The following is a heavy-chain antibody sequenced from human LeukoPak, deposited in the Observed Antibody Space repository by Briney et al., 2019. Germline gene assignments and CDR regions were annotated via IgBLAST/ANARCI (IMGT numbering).Heavy chain of an antibody. J-gene: IGHJ4*02. D-gene: IGHD2-15*01. Sequence: SETLSLTCAVSGYSISSGYYWGWIRQPPGKGLEWIGSIYHSGRTYYNPSLKSRVTISVDTSKNQFSLKLSSVTAADTAVYYCARQGEDGGYCSGGNCYSFGSNDYWGQGALVTVSS. CDR3: ARQGEDGGYCSGGNCYSFGSNDY. V-gene: IGHV4-38-2*01. CDR2: IYHSGRT. CDR1: GYSISSGYY.